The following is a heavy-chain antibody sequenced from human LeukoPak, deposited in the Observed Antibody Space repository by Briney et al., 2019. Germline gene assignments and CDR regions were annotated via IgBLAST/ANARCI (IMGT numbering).Heavy chain of an antibody. D-gene: IGHD3-3*01. V-gene: IGHV3-30*02. CDR3: AKGKSGHFDYFDY. Sequence: PGGSLRLSCAASGFTFSSYGMHWVRQAPGKGLEWVAFIQYDGSNKYYIDSVKGRFTISRDNSKNMLYLQMNSLGSEDTAVYYCAKGKSGHFDYFDYWGQGTLVTVAS. CDR1: GFTFSSYG. CDR2: IQYDGSNK. J-gene: IGHJ4*02.